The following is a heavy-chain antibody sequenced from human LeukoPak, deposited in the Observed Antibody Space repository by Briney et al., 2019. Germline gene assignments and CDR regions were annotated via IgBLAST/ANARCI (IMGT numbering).Heavy chain of an antibody. Sequence: GGSLRLSCSASGFTFSSYPMHWVRQAPGKGLEYVSLISSNGGSTNYADSVKGRSIISRDNSKNTLYLQMSSLRAEDTAVYYCVRGWLVPDYWGQGTLVTVSS. J-gene: IGHJ4*02. CDR2: ISSNGGST. CDR1: GFTFSSYP. D-gene: IGHD6-19*01. V-gene: IGHV3-64D*09. CDR3: VRGWLVPDY.